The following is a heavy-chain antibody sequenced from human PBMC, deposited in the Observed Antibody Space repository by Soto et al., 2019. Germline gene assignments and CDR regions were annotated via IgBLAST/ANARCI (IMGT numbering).Heavy chain of an antibody. CDR2: IIPIFGTA. CDR3: ARELTYYDILTGYSYMCYFDY. Sequence: GASVKVSCKASGGTFSSYAISWVRQAPGQGLEWMGGIIPIFGTANYAQKFQGRVTITADESTSTAYMELSSLRSEDTAVYYCARELTYYDILTGYSYMCYFDYWGQGTLVTVSS. J-gene: IGHJ4*02. V-gene: IGHV1-69*13. CDR1: GGTFSSYA. D-gene: IGHD3-9*01.